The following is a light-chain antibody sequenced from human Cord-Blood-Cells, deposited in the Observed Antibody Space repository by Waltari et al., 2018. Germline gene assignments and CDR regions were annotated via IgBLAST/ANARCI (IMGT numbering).Light chain of an antibody. V-gene: IGKV3-11*01. J-gene: IGKJ4*01. CDR3: QQRSNWPLT. Sequence: IELTQSPATLYLSPGERTTLSCRASQSVSSYLAWYQQKPGQAPMLLIYDASNRATGIPARFSGSGSGTDFTLTISSLEPEDFAVYYCQQRSNWPLTFGGGTKVEIK. CDR1: QSVSSY. CDR2: DAS.